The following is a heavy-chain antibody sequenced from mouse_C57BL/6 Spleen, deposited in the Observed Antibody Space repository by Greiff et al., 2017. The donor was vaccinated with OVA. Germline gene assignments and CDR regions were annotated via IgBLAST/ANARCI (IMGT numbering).Heavy chain of an antibody. CDR1: GYAFTNYL. J-gene: IGHJ2*01. CDR3: ARSTVGNCDY. Sequence: VQLQQSGAELVRPGTSVKVSCKASGYAFTNYLIEWVKQRPGQGLEWIGVINPGSGGPNYNEKFKGKATLTADKSSSTAYMQLSSLTSEDSAVYFCARSTVGNCDYGGQGTTLTVSS. D-gene: IGHD1-1*01. CDR2: INPGSGGP. V-gene: IGHV1-54*01.